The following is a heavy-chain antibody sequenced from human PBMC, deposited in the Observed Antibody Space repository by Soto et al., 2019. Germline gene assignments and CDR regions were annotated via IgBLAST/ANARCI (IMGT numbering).Heavy chain of an antibody. CDR3: ARVAYCGGDCYRGFDP. D-gene: IGHD2-21*02. J-gene: IGHJ5*02. V-gene: IGHV4-30-2*01. CDR1: GGSISSGGYS. Sequence: QLQLQESGSGLVKPSQTLSLTCAVSGGSISSGGYSWSWIRQPPGQGLEWIGYIYHSGSTYYNPSLKSRVTISVDRSKNQFSLKLSSVTAADTAVYYCARVAYCGGDCYRGFDPWGQGTLVTVSS. CDR2: IYHSGST.